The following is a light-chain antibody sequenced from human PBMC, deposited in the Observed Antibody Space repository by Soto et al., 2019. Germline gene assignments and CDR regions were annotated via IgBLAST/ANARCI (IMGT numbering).Light chain of an antibody. V-gene: IGKV1-5*01. Sequence: DIQMTQSPSTLSASVGDRVTITCRASQSINDWLAWYQQKPGKAPKLLIYDASNLESGVPSRFSGSGFGTEFTLTISSPQPDDFATYYCQQFFNYPRTFGQGTKVDIK. CDR1: QSINDW. CDR2: DAS. CDR3: QQFFNYPRT. J-gene: IGKJ1*01.